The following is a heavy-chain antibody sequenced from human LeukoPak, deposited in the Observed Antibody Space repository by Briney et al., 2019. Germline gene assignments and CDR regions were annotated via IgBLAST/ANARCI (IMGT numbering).Heavy chain of an antibody. CDR3: AKWGDYDVLTGYYVSDY. CDR2: IKQDGSEK. J-gene: IGHJ4*02. CDR1: GFTFSSYW. Sequence: PGGSLRLSCAASGFTFSSYWMSWVRQAPGKGLGWVGNIKQDGSEKYYVASVKGRFTISRDNAKNSLYLQMNSLRAEDTAVYYCAKWGDYDVLTGYYVSDYWGQGTLVTVSS. D-gene: IGHD3-9*01. V-gene: IGHV3-7*03.